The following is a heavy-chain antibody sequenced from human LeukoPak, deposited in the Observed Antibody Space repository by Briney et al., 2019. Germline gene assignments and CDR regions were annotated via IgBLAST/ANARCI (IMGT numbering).Heavy chain of an antibody. V-gene: IGHV1-2*02. CDR2: INPNSGGT. J-gene: IGHJ4*02. D-gene: IGHD3-10*01. CDR3: ARGGHYGSGSYSY. Sequence: GGSLRLSCAASGFTFTGYYMHWVRQAPGQGLEWMGWINPNSGGTNYAQKFQGRVTMTRDTSISTAYMELSRLRSDDTAVYYCARGGHYGSGSYSYWGQGTLVTVSS. CDR1: GFTFTGYY.